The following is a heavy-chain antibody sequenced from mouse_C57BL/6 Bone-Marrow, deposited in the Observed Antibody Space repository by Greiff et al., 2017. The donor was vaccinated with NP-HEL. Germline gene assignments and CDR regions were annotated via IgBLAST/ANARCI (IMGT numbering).Heavy chain of an antibody. CDR1: GFTFSSYA. V-gene: IGHV5-9-1*02. CDR2: ISSGGDYI. J-gene: IGHJ4*01. CDR3: TKGAIYYDYAYYAMDY. D-gene: IGHD2-4*01. Sequence: DVQLQESGEGLVKPGGSLKLSCAASGFTFSSYAMSWVRQTPEKRLEWVAYISSGGDYIYYADTVKGRFTISRDNARNTLYLQMSSLKSEDTAMYYCTKGAIYYDYAYYAMDYWGQGTSVTVSS.